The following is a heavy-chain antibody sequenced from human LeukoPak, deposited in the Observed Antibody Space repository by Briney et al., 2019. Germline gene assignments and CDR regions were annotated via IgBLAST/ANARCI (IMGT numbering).Heavy chain of an antibody. D-gene: IGHD3-16*01. CDR2: INPNNGVT. Sequence: ASVKVSCKASGYTFTAYYMHWVRQAPGQGLEWMGWINPNNGVTKYVQRLQDRVTMTRDTSISTVYLELSRLTSDDTAVYYCVNGIYTKFDLWGQGTMVTVSS. CDR3: VNGIYTKFDL. V-gene: IGHV1-2*02. J-gene: IGHJ3*01. CDR1: GYTFTAYY.